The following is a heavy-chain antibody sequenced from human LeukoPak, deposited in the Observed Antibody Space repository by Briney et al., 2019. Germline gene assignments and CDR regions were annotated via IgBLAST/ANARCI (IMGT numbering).Heavy chain of an antibody. D-gene: IGHD5-18*01. J-gene: IGHJ5*02. CDR3: AKELRGYSYGLRNNWFDP. CDR2: ISYDGSNK. V-gene: IGHV3-30*18. CDR1: GFTFSSYG. Sequence: GRSLRLSCAASGFTFSSYGMHWVRQAPGKRLEWVAVISYDGSNKYYADSVKGRFTISRDNSKNTLYLQMNSLRAEDTAVYYCAKELRGYSYGLRNNWFDPWGQGTLVTVSS.